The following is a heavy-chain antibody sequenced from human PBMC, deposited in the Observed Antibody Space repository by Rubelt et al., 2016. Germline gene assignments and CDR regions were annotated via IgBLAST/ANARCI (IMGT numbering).Heavy chain of an antibody. Sequence: QLQLQESGPGLVKPSETLSLTCTVSGGSVISDYYWGWIRQPPGKGLEWIGGIHYGGTTYHNPALKSRVIISVDTSENQVSLKLSSLTAADAAVYYCSRHGAGSSPVKICGQGTMVTVSS. J-gene: IGHJ3*02. CDR1: GGSVISDYY. CDR2: IHYGGTT. V-gene: IGHV4-39*07. D-gene: IGHD3-10*01. CDR3: SRHGAGSSPVKI.